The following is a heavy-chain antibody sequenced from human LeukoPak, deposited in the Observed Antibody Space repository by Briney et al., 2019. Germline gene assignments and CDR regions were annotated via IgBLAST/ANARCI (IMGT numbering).Heavy chain of an antibody. J-gene: IGHJ6*03. Sequence: PSETLSLTCTVSGGSINYYYWSWIRQPPGKGLEWIGSIFYTGSTNYNPSLKSRVTISVDTSKNQFSLKLSSVTAADTAVYYCARVSFFRWAATRPSYYYYYMDVWGKGTTVTISS. CDR3: ARVSFFRWAATRPSYYYYYMDV. CDR2: IFYTGST. CDR1: GGSINYYY. V-gene: IGHV4-59*12. D-gene: IGHD2-15*01.